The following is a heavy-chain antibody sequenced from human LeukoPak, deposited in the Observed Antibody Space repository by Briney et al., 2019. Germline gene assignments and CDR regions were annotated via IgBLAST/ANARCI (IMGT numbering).Heavy chain of an antibody. CDR1: VGSIRSYS. D-gene: IGHD5-12*01. J-gene: IGHJ4*02. CDR3: ASKYSAVAQIHY. Sequence: PSETLPLTRAVSVGSIRSYSWSWLWQPPRKGLGWVEYSNQRSSAHYQPPLTSGFTISINTSKNQFSLTLTSLTDARTAVYECASKYSAVAQIHYWGQGTLVTVSS. CDR2: SNQRSSA. V-gene: IGHV4-59*08.